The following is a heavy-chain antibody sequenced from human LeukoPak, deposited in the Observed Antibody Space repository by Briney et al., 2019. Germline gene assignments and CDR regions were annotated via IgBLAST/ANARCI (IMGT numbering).Heavy chain of an antibody. V-gene: IGHV3-23*01. CDR3: AXDSSGPTYGMDV. CDR2: ISGSDGNT. Sequence: GGSLRLSCAASGFTFSSYVMSWVRQAPGKGLEWVSAISGSDGNTYYADSVKGRFTISRENSKNTLYLQMNSLRAEDTAVYFCAXDSSGPTYGMDVWGQGTTVTVSS. CDR1: GFTFSSYV. D-gene: IGHD4-23*01. J-gene: IGHJ6*02.